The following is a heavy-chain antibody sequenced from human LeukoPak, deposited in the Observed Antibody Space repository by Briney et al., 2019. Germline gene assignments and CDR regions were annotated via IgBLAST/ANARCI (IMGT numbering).Heavy chain of an antibody. CDR1: GFTFSSYW. J-gene: IGHJ4*02. Sequence: GGSLRLSCAASGFTFSSYWMHWVRHAPGKGLVWVSRINSDGSSTSYADSVEGRFTISRDNSKNTLYLQMSSLRAEDTAVYYCAKGLVGATTFFDYWGQGTLVTVSS. V-gene: IGHV3-74*01. CDR3: AKGLVGATTFFDY. CDR2: INSDGSST. D-gene: IGHD1-26*01.